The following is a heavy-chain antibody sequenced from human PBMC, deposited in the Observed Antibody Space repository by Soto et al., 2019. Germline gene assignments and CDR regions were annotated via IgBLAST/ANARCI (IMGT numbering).Heavy chain of an antibody. CDR3: ARGEAYGDGY. CDR2: IIPIFGTT. Sequence: SVKVSCKASGGTFSSYAISWVRQAPGQGLEWMGGIIPIFGTTNYAQKFQGRVTITADESTSTAYMELSSLRSDDTAVYYCARGEAYGDGYWGQGTLVTVSS. V-gene: IGHV1-69*13. J-gene: IGHJ4*02. CDR1: GGTFSSYA. D-gene: IGHD4-17*01.